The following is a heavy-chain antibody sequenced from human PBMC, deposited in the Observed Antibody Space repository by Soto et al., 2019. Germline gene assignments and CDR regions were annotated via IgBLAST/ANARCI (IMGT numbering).Heavy chain of an antibody. CDR3: VRGNLSFDFDS. Sequence: QIQLVESGGDVVQPGKSLRLSCAASGFNFGFFGMHWVRQAPGKGLEWVAFISGDGINTQYADSVRGRFTLSRDYSRKTMYLQMDSLRDEDTALYYCVRGNLSFDFDSWCLGTLVTVSS. CDR2: ISGDGINT. D-gene: IGHD1-26*01. J-gene: IGHJ4*02. CDR1: GFNFGFFG. V-gene: IGHV3-30*03.